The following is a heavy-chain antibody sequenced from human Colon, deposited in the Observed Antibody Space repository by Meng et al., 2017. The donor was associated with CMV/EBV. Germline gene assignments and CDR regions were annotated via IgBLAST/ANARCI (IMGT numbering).Heavy chain of an antibody. CDR3: ASWYFDY. CDR2: TYYRSKWYN. V-gene: IGHV6-1*01. Sequence: TLSLTCAISGDSVSSNSVAWHWIRQSPSRGLEWLGKTYYRSKWYNDYAASVKSRITINPDTSKNQFSLHLNSVTPEDTAVYYCASWYFDYWGQGNLVTVSS. J-gene: IGHJ4*02. CDR1: GDSVSSNSVA.